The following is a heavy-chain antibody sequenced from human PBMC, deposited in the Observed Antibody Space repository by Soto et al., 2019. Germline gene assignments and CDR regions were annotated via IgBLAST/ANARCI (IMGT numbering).Heavy chain of an antibody. CDR2: IGTNSLSV. V-gene: IGHV3-9*01. Sequence: LRLSCAVSGFTFESYAMLWVRQAPGKGLEWVSGIGTNSLSVGYADAVKGRFTISRENAKNSLFLEMSSLRAEDTALCYCVKDKGNEYSASFDHWGLGTLVTVSS. CDR3: VKDKGNEYSASFDH. CDR1: GFTFESYA. D-gene: IGHD5-18*01. J-gene: IGHJ4*02.